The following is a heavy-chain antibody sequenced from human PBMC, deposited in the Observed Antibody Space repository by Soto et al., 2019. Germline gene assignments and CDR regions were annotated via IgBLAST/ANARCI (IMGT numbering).Heavy chain of an antibody. CDR1: GDSVSSNSAA. Sequence: SQTLSLTCAISGDSVSSNSAAWNWIRQSPSRGLEWLGRTYYRSKWYNDYAVSVKSRITINPDTSKNQFSLQLNSVTPEDTAVYYCARDMASCYLCYYYYGMDVWGQGTTVTVPS. J-gene: IGHJ6*02. V-gene: IGHV6-1*01. CDR2: TYYRSKWYN. D-gene: IGHD2-2*01. CDR3: ARDMASCYLCYYYYGMDV.